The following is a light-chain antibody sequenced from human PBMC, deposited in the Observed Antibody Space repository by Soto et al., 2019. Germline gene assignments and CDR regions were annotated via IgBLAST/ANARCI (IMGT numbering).Light chain of an antibody. CDR3: AAWDDSLNGYV. V-gene: IGLV1-44*01. CDR1: SSNIGSNT. J-gene: IGLJ1*01. CDR2: ANN. Sequence: QSVLTQPPSASGTPGQRVTISCSGSSSNIGSNTVNWYQQLPRTAPKLLIHANNQRPSGVPDRFSGSKSGTSASLAISWLQSEEADYYCAAWDDSLNGYVFGTGTKLTVL.